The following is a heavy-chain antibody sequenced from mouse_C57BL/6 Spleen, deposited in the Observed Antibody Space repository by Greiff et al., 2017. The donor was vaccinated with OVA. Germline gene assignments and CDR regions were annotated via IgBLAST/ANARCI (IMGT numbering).Heavy chain of an antibody. D-gene: IGHD1-1*01. Sequence: VQLQQSGPELVKPGASVKISCKASGYTFTDYYMNWVKQSHGKSLEWIGDINPNNGGPSYNQKFKGKATLTVDKSTITANMVLRSLTYEDSADYDGARSSTVVATGAMDYWGQGTSVTGSS. CDR2: INPNNGGP. V-gene: IGHV1-26*01. CDR1: GYTFTDYY. J-gene: IGHJ4*01. CDR3: ARSSTVVATGAMDY.